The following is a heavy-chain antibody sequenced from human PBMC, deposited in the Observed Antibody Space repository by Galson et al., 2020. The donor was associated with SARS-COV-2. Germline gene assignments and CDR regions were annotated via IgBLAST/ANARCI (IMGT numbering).Heavy chain of an antibody. CDR2: ITSSTTII. CDR3: ARDGRRGYDMDV. CDR1: GFTFTRYS. V-gene: IGHV3-48*02. Sequence: GGSLSLSCAASGFTFTRYSMNWVRQAPGRGLEWLSYITSSTTIIYYADSVRGRFTISRDNAKNSLYLQMDSLRDEDTAVYYCARDGRRGYDMDVWGQGITVTVSS. J-gene: IGHJ6*02. D-gene: IGHD3-10*01.